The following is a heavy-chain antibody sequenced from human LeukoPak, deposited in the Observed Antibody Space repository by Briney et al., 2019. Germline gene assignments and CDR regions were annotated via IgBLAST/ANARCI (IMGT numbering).Heavy chain of an antibody. D-gene: IGHD6-13*01. J-gene: IGHJ4*02. CDR1: GGSISSGDYY. CDR3: VRDRSRPNPFFDS. CDR2: IHHSGSTY. Sequence: SQTLSLTCTVSGGSISSGDYYWRWIRQPPGKGLEWIGYIHHSGSTYYYNPSLKSRVTMSVDTSKNQFSLKLSSVSAADTAVYYCVRDRSRPNPFFDSWGQGTLVTVSS. V-gene: IGHV4-30-4*01.